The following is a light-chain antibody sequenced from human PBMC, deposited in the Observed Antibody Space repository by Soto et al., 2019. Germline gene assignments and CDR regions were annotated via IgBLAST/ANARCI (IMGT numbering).Light chain of an antibody. CDR3: QHYNSYSEA. CDR2: DVS. Sequence: DIQLTQSPSSLSASVGDRVSITCRASQSISGGLALYQKKPEKAPRILIYDVSGLQSGVPSRLSGSGSGTEFTLTISSLQPDDFATYYCQHYNSYSEAFGQGTKVDIK. J-gene: IGKJ1*01. CDR1: QSISGG. V-gene: IGKV1-5*01.